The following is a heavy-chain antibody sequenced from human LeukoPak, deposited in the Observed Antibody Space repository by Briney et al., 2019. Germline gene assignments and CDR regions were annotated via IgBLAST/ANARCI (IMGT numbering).Heavy chain of an antibody. D-gene: IGHD2-2*01. Sequence: GGSLRLSCAASGFTFSNYWVTWIRQAPGKGLEWVSAISGSGGSTYYADSVKGRFTISRDNSKNTLYLQMNSLRAEDTAVYYCAKDFCSSTSCSTPRYDYWGQGTLVTVSS. CDR3: AKDFCSSTSCSTPRYDY. CDR1: GFTFSNYW. CDR2: ISGSGGST. J-gene: IGHJ4*02. V-gene: IGHV3-23*01.